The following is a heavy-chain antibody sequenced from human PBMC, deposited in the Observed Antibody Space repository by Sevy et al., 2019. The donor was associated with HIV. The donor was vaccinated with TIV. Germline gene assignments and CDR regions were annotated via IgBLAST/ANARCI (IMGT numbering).Heavy chain of an antibody. CDR2: IQYDGSNK. V-gene: IGHV3-30*02. Sequence: GESLKISCAASGFSFSSYGMHWVRQAPGKGLEWMSYIQYDGSNKDYADSVKGRFTISRDNSKNTLYLQMNSLRVEDRVVFYCVKEGGGGGGDHWGQGTLVTVSS. CDR1: GFSFSSYG. CDR3: VKEGGGGGGDH. J-gene: IGHJ4*02. D-gene: IGHD3-16*01.